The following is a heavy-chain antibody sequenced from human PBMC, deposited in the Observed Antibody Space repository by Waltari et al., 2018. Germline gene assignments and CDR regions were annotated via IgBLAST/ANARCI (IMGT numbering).Heavy chain of an antibody. J-gene: IGHJ5*02. CDR1: GGSMSTYH. CDR3: ARGPAAITNWFDP. D-gene: IGHD2-2*01. Sequence: QVQLQESGPGLVKPSETLSLTCTVSGGSMSTYHWRWIRQPPGKGLEWIGEIYNNGRTNYNPSLKSRVTISVDTSKNQFSLHLSSVTAADTAVYFCARGPAAITNWFDPWGQGTLVTVSS. CDR2: IYNNGRT. V-gene: IGHV4-59*01.